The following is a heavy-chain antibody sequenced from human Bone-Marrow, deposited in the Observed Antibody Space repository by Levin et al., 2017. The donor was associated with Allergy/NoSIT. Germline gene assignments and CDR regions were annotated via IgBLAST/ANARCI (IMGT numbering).Heavy chain of an antibody. V-gene: IGHV4-39*07. CDR3: ARGPNFDCFSV. Sequence: SQTLSLTCIVSGGSIDSRSSYWGWIRQSPGNELEWIGSTFYSGATYYSPSFRRRATISAHTSKNQFSLQLTSMTAADTAIYYCARGPNFDCFSVWGKGTTVTVSS. CDR2: TFYSGAT. D-gene: IGHD3-9*01. J-gene: IGHJ6*04. CDR1: GGSIDSRSSY.